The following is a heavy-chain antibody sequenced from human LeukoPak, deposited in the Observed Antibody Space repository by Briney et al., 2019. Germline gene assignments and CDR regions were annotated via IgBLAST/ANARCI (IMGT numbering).Heavy chain of an antibody. D-gene: IGHD3-16*02. Sequence: PGGSLRLSCAPSGFTFDDYGMSWVRQAPGKGLEWVSGINWNGGSTGYADSVKGRFTISRDNAKNSLYLQMNSLRAEDTALYYCARILAITFGGVIVVGAFDIWGQGTMATVSS. CDR1: GFTFDDYG. J-gene: IGHJ3*02. V-gene: IGHV3-20*04. CDR2: INWNGGST. CDR3: ARILAITFGGVIVVGAFDI.